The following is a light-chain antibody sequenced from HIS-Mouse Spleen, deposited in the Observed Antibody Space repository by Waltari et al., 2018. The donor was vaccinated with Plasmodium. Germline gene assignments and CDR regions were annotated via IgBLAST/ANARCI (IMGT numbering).Light chain of an antibody. V-gene: IGKV3-11*01. CDR2: DAS. CDR3: QQHSNWPPT. J-gene: IGKJ4*01. Sequence: EIVLTQSPATLSLSPGERATLSCRASQSVSSNLAWYQQKPGQAPRLLIYDASTRATGIPARFSGSGSGTDFTLTISSLEPEDFAVYYCQQHSNWPPTFGGGTKVEIK. CDR1: QSVSSN.